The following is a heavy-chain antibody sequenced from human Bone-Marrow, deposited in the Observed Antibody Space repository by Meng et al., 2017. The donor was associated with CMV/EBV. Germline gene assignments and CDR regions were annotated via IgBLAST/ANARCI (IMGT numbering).Heavy chain of an antibody. CDR2: INWNGGST. Sequence: GSLRLSCAASGFTFDDYGMSWVRQAPGKGLEWVSGINWNGGSTGYADSVKGRFTISRDNAKNSLYLQMNSLRAEDTALYYCARDLGWNYVLYYYGMDVWGQGPTVTGSS. D-gene: IGHD1-7*01. CDR1: GFTFDDYG. J-gene: IGHJ6*01. V-gene: IGHV3-20*04. CDR3: ARDLGWNYVLYYYGMDV.